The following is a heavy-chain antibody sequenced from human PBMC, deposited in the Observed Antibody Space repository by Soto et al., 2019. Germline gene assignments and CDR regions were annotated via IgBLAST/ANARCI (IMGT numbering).Heavy chain of an antibody. CDR2: INPSGGST. V-gene: IGHV1-46*01. J-gene: IGHJ6*02. CDR1: GYTFTSYY. CDR3: ARGVITFGGVIVHGGMDV. Sequence: ASVKVSCKASGYTFTSYYMHWVRQAPGQGLEWMGIINPSGGSTSYAQKFQGRVTMTRDTSTSTVYMELSSLRSEDTAVYYCARGVITFGGVIVHGGMDVWGQGTTVTVSS. D-gene: IGHD3-16*02.